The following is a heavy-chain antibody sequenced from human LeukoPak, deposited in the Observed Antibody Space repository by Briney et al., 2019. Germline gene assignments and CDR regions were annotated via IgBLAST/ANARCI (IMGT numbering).Heavy chain of an antibody. J-gene: IGHJ4*02. CDR1: GYTFTGYY. Sequence: ASVKVSCKASGYTFTGYYMHWVRQAPGQGLEWMGWINPNSGGTNYAQKFQGRVTMTRDTSISTAYMELSRLRSDDTAVYYCARVEGMRTGTIPYYWGQGTLVTVSS. CDR3: ARVEGMRTGTIPYY. CDR2: INPNSGGT. D-gene: IGHD1-7*01. V-gene: IGHV1-2*02.